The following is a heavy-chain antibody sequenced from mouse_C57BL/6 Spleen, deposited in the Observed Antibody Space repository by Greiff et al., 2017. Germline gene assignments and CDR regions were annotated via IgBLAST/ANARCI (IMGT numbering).Heavy chain of an antibody. Sequence: VQLQQSGPELVKPGASVKMSCKASGYTFTDYNMHWVKQSHGKSLEWIGYINPNNGGTSYNQKFKGKATLTVNKSSSTAYMELRSLTSEDSAVYYCARYSNYGGYAMDYWGQGTSVTVSS. CDR1: GYTFTDYN. D-gene: IGHD2-5*01. CDR2: INPNNGGT. CDR3: ARYSNYGGYAMDY. J-gene: IGHJ4*01. V-gene: IGHV1-22*01.